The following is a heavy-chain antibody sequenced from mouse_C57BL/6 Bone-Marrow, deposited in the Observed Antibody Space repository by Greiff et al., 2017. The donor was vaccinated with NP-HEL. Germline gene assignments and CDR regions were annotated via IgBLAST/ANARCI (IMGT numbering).Heavy chain of an antibody. CDR3: ARKRLDYYAMDY. V-gene: IGHV5-12*01. CDR1: GFTFSDYY. J-gene: IGHJ4*01. D-gene: IGHD2-13*01. Sequence: EVQVVESGGGLVQPGGSLKLSCAASGFTFSDYYMYWVRQTPEKRLEWVAYISNGGGSTYYPDTVKGRFTISRDNAKNTLYLQMSRLKSEDTAMYYCARKRLDYYAMDYWGQGTSVTVSS. CDR2: ISNGGGST.